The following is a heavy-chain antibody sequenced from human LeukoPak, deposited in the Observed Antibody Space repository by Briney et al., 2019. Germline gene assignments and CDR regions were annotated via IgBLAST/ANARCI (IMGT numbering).Heavy chain of an antibody. CDR2: INPNSGAT. CDR3: ATVNCSSTSCYVGGFDY. CDR1: GYTFTDYF. V-gene: IGHV1-2*02. Sequence: ASVKVSCKASGYTFTDYFMHWVRQAPGQGLEWMGWINPNSGATDSAQNFQGRVTMTRDTSISTAYMELTRLRSDDTAVYYCATVNCSSTSCYVGGFDYWGQGTLVTVSS. D-gene: IGHD2-2*01. J-gene: IGHJ4*02.